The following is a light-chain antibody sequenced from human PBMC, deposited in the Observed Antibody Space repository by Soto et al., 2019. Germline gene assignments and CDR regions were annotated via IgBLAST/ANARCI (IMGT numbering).Light chain of an antibody. CDR3: QQYHTYAYT. CDR1: QSLSGW. V-gene: IGKV1-5*03. J-gene: IGKJ2*01. CDR2: KAS. Sequence: DIKMTQSPSSLVASVGDRVTITCRASQSLSGWLAWYQKKPGQAPKLLIYKASTLENGVPSRFSGSGSGAEFTLPISSLQPGDSAIYFCQQYHTYAYTFGQGTKLEI.